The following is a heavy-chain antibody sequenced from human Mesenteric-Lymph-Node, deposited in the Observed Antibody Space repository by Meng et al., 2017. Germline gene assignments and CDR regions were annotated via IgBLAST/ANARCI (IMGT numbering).Heavy chain of an antibody. J-gene: IGHJ2*01. CDR2: IYNSGST. Sequence: HVTRRESGPGLVKPSPTLSLTCTVSGGSISSSNYYWSWIRQPPGKGLEWSGHIYNSGSTYYNPSLKSRITISVDTSKNQFSLKLSSVTAADTAVYYCARGQKGYFDLWGRGTLVTVSS. CDR3: ARGQKGYFDL. V-gene: IGHV4-30-4*01. CDR1: GGSISSSNYY.